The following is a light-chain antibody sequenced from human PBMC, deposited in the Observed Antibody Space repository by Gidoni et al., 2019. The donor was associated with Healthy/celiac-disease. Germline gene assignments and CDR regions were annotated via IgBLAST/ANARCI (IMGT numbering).Light chain of an antibody. CDR3: QSYDSSNSWV. CDR2: EDN. V-gene: IGLV6-57*01. Sequence: ISCTRSSGSIASNYVQWYQQRPGSSPTTVIYEDNQRPSGVPDRFSGSIDSSSNSASLTISGLKTEDEADYYCQSYDSSNSWVFGGGTKLTVL. J-gene: IGLJ3*02. CDR1: SGSIASNY.